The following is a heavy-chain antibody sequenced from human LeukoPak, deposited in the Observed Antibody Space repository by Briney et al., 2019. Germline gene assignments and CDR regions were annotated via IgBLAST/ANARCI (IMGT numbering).Heavy chain of an antibody. J-gene: IGHJ4*02. CDR3: ARKDGDF. CDR1: GASITSFH. Sequence: SETLSLTCDVSGASITSFHWTWFRQPAGRGLEWIGLIYTSGSTLYNPSLQSLVAMSVDMTKNQLSLKVTSVTAADAATYYCARKDGDFWGQGTLVTVSS. V-gene: IGHV4-4*07. CDR2: IYTSGST.